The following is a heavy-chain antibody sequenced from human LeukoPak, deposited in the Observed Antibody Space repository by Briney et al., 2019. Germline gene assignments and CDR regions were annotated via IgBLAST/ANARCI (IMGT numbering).Heavy chain of an antibody. Sequence: GGSLRLSCAASGFTLSDYWMSWVRQAPGKGLEWVANIKHDGSDKYYVDSVKGRFNISRDNAKNSLYLQISSLKAEDTALYYCAREPGNYRGHDYWGQGTLVTVFS. CDR3: AREPGNYRGHDY. J-gene: IGHJ4*02. D-gene: IGHD1-7*01. CDR2: IKHDGSDK. CDR1: GFTLSDYW. V-gene: IGHV3-7*01.